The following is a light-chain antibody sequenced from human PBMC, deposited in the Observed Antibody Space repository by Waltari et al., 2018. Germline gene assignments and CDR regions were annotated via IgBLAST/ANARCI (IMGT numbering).Light chain of an antibody. J-gene: IGKJ1*01. CDR1: QSVSRF. CDR2: GAS. V-gene: IGKV3-20*01. CDR3: QKYDRLPAT. Sequence: EIVLTQSPGTLSLSPGERATLSCRASQSVSRFLAWYQQKPGQAPRLLSSGASSRATGIPDRCSGSGSGTDFSLTISRLEPEDFAVYYCQKYDRLPATFGQGTKVEIK.